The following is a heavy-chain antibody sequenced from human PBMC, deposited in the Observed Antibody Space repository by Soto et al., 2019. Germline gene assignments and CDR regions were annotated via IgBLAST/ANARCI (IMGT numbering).Heavy chain of an antibody. CDR1: GFTFSSYG. Sequence: GGSLRLSCAASGFTFSSYGMHWVRQAPGKGLEWVAVIWYDGSNKYYADSVKGRFTISRDNSKNTLYLQMNSLRAEDTAVYYFAREIQLWLYAFDIWGQGTMVTVSS. CDR3: AREIQLWLYAFDI. J-gene: IGHJ3*02. V-gene: IGHV3-33*01. D-gene: IGHD5-18*01. CDR2: IWYDGSNK.